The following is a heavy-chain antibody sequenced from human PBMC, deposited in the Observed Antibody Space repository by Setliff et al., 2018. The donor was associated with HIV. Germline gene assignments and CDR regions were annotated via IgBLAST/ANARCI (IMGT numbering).Heavy chain of an antibody. V-gene: IGHV1-69*13. D-gene: IGHD6-19*01. CDR1: GGTLSSYA. J-gene: IGHJ4*02. Sequence: SVKVSCKASGGTLSSYAISWVRQAPGQGLEWVGGIIPIFGTANYAQKFQGRVTITADESTSTAYMELSSLRSEDTAVYYCARDPSTGYSSGWYKDWGQGTLVTVSS. CDR3: ARDPSTGYSSGWYKD. CDR2: IIPIFGTA.